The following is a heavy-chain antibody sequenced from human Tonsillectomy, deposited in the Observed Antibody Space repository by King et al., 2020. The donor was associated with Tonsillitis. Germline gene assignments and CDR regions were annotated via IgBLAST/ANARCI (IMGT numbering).Heavy chain of an antibody. CDR3: ARYVSGSFDC. Sequence: QLQESGPGVVKPSETLSLTCTVSGGSISGGDHYWAWIRQPPGKGLEWIGDMYHSGATFYNPSHKSRITISGGTSENRFSLKLSSVTAADTAVYFCARYVSGSFDCWGQGALVTVSS. D-gene: IGHD1-26*01. CDR1: GGSISGGDHY. V-gene: IGHV4-39*01. J-gene: IGHJ4*02. CDR2: MYHSGAT.